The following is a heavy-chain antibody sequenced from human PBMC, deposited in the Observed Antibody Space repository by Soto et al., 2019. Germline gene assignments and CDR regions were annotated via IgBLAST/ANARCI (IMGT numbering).Heavy chain of an antibody. CDR3: SRVRRYCSSTSCSRWFDP. J-gene: IGHJ5*02. D-gene: IGHD2-2*01. Sequence: QVQLVQSGAEVKKPGSSVKVSCKASGGTFSSYAISWVRQAPGQGLEWMGGIIPIFGTANYAQKFQGRVRITADESTSTASMELSSLRSEDTAVYYCSRVRRYCSSTSCSRWFDPWGQGTLVTVSS. V-gene: IGHV1-69*01. CDR1: GGTFSSYA. CDR2: IIPIFGTA.